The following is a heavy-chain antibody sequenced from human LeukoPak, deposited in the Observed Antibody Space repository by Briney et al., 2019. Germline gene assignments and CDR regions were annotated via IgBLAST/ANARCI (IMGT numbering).Heavy chain of an antibody. J-gene: IGHJ6*02. CDR2: IGTAGDT. CDR1: GFTFSSYD. Sequence: GRSLRLSCAASGFTFSSYDMHWVRQATGKGLEWVSAIGTAGDTYYPGSVKGRFTISRENAKNSLYLQMNSLRAGDTAVYYCAREGSYCSSTSCTSYGMDVWGQGTTVTVSS. V-gene: IGHV3-13*04. D-gene: IGHD2-2*01. CDR3: AREGSYCSSTSCTSYGMDV.